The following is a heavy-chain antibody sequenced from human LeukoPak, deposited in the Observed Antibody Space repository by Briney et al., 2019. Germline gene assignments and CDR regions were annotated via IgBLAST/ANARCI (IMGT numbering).Heavy chain of an antibody. CDR3: ATLYQLPEERGAFDI. D-gene: IGHD2-2*01. CDR1: GYTLTELS. CDR2: FDPEDGET. Sequence: ASVKVSCKVSGYTLTELSMHWVRQAPGKGLEWMGGFDPEDGETIYAQKFQGRVTMTEDTSTDTAYMELSSLRSEDTAVYYCATLYQLPEERGAFDIWGQGTMVTVSS. J-gene: IGHJ3*02. V-gene: IGHV1-24*01.